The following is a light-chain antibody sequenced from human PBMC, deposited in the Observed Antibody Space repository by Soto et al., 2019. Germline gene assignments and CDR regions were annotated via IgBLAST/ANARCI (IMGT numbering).Light chain of an antibody. V-gene: IGKV2-28*01. Sequence: ETVMTQSPLFLPVTPGEPASISCRSSQSLMHSIGRNYLDWFLQKPGQSPQLPIYLAYNRASGVQDRFSGSGSGTHFTLNIRRVETEDVGIYYCMQGLRSPPTFGQGTKVDIK. CDR2: LAY. J-gene: IGKJ1*01. CDR3: MQGLRSPPT. CDR1: QSLMHSIGRNY.